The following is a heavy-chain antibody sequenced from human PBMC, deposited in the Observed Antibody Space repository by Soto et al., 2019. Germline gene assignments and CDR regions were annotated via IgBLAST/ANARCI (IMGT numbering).Heavy chain of an antibody. V-gene: IGHV3-30*18. Sequence: QVQLVESGGGVVQPGRSLRLSCAASGFTFSSYGMHWVRQAPGKGLEWVAVISYDGSNKYYADSVKGRFTISRDNSKNTLYLQMNSLRAEDTAVYYCAKDHYSSGWYDYYYYYYMDVWGKGTTVTVSS. CDR2: ISYDGSNK. J-gene: IGHJ6*03. CDR1: GFTFSSYG. CDR3: AKDHYSSGWYDYYYYYYMDV. D-gene: IGHD6-19*01.